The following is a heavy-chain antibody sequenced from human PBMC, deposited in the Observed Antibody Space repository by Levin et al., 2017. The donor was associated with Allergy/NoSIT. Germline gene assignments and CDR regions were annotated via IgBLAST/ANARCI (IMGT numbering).Heavy chain of an antibody. CDR1: GDSLSSNGVA. V-gene: IGHV6-1*01. D-gene: IGHD4-11*01. CDR3: ARGKDSTFDY. CDR2: TYYRSTWSN. J-gene: IGHJ4*02. Sequence: LRLSCAISGDSLSSNGVAWNWIRQSPSRGLEWLGRTYYRSTWSNDYALSVKSRITINRDTSKNHFSLQLDSVTPEDTAVYYCARGKDSTFDYWGQGSLVSVSS.